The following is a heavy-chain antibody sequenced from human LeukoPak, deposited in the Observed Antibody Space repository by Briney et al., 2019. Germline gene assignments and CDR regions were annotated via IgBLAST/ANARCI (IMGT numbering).Heavy chain of an antibody. CDR3: ARDTNYYGSGSYYIGNWFDP. J-gene: IGHJ5*02. CDR1: GGSISSYY. D-gene: IGHD3-10*01. V-gene: IGHV4-59*01. Sequence: SETLSLTCTVSGGSISSYYWSWIRQPPGKGLEWIGYIYYSGSTNYNPSLKSRVTISVDTSKNQFSLKLSSVTAADTAVYYCARDTNYYGSGSYYIGNWFDPWGQGTLVTVSS. CDR2: IYYSGST.